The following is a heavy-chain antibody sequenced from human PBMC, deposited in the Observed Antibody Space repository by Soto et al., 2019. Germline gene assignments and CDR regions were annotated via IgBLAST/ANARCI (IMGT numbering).Heavy chain of an antibody. Sequence: ASVKVSCKASGYTFTDYYIHWVRQAPGQGLEWMGWINSNRGGTNYAQKFQGWVTMTRDTSISTAHMELSRLKSDDTAVYYCARGRYGSGSYYNDYYGMDVWGQGTTVTVSS. CDR1: GYTFTDYY. CDR3: ARGRYGSGSYYNDYYGMDV. D-gene: IGHD3-10*01. J-gene: IGHJ6*02. CDR2: INSNRGGT. V-gene: IGHV1-2*04.